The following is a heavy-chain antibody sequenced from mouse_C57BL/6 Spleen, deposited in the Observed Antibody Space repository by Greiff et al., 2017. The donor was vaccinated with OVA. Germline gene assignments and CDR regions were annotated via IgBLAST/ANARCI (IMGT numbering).Heavy chain of an antibody. Sequence: QVQLQQPGAELVMPGASVKLSCKASGYTFTSYWMHWVKQRPGQGLEWIGEIDPSDSYPNYNQKFKGKSTLTVDKSSSTAYMQLSSLTSEDSAVYYCARKDAKFDYWGKGTTLTVSS. J-gene: IGHJ2*01. CDR3: ARKDAKFDY. CDR1: GYTFTSYW. CDR2: IDPSDSYP. V-gene: IGHV1-69*01.